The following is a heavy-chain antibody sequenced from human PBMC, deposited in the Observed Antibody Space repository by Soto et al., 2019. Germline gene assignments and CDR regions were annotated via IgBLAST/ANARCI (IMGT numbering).Heavy chain of an antibody. V-gene: IGHV1-2*02. CDR3: ASQRGRWEVVVAATDFDY. J-gene: IGHJ4*02. D-gene: IGHD2-15*01. CDR2: INPNSGGT. Sequence: QVRLVQSGAEVKKPGASVKVSCKASGYTFTGYYIHWVRQAPGQGLEWMGWINPNSGGTNYAQKFQGRVTMTRDTSISTAYMELSRLTSDDTAVYYCASQRGRWEVVVAATDFDYWGQGTLVTVSS. CDR1: GYTFTGYY.